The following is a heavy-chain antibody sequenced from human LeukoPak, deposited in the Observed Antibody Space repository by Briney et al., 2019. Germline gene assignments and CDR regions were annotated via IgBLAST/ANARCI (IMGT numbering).Heavy chain of an antibody. Sequence: SETLSLTCTLSGGSISSYFWSWIRQPAGKGLEWIGRIYASGSTNYNPSLKSRVTMSVDTSKNQFSLKLTSVTAADTAVYYCAREYSSSSGKNAFDIWGQGTMVTVSS. CDR1: GGSISSYF. D-gene: IGHD6-6*01. CDR2: IYASGST. V-gene: IGHV4-4*07. J-gene: IGHJ3*02. CDR3: AREYSSSSGKNAFDI.